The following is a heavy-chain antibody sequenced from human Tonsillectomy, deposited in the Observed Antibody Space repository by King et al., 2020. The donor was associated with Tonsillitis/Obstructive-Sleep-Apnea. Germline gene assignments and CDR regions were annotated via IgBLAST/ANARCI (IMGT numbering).Heavy chain of an antibody. V-gene: IGHV4-59*08. Sequence: VQLQESGPGLVKPSETLSLTCTVSGGSFSNYYWSWIRQPPGKGLEWIGYIYYSGSTNYNPSLKSRATMSIDTSKNQFSLKLSSVTAADTAMYYCAREVVTPHFWYFDLWGRGTLVTVSS. J-gene: IGHJ2*01. CDR2: IYYSGST. D-gene: IGHD4-23*01. CDR3: AREVVTPHFWYFDL. CDR1: GGSFSNYY.